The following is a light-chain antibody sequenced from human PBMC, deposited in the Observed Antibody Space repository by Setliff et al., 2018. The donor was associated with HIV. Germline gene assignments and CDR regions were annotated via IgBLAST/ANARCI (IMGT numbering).Light chain of an antibody. V-gene: IGLV2-11*01. J-gene: IGLJ1*01. CDR3: CAYAGSYTSLYV. Sequence: SVSGSPGQSVTISCTGTSSDVGTYDYVSWYQQHPGKAPKLMIYDVSQRPSGGPDRFSGSKSGNTASLTISGLQAVDEADYCCCAYAGSYTSLYVFGTGTKVTVL. CDR2: DVS. CDR1: SSDVGTYDY.